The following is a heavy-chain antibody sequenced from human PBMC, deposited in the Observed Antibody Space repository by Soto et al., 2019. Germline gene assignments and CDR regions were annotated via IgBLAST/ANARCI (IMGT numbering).Heavy chain of an antibody. J-gene: IGHJ4*02. CDR2: IYYSGTT. V-gene: IGHV4-30-4*01. CDR3: ARDYKYDSSGIDY. CDR1: GGSISSGDYY. D-gene: IGHD3-22*01. Sequence: SETLSLTCTVSGGSISSGDYYWSWIRQPPGKGLEWVGYIYYSGTTYYNPSLKSRVAISVDTSKNQFSLRLSSVTAADTAVYYCARDYKYDSSGIDYWGQGTLVTVSS.